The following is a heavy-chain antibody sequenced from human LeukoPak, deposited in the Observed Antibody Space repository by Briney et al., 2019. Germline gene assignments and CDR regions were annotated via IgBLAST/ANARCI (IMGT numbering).Heavy chain of an antibody. CDR2: IYYSGST. CDR3: AREGSSSGWQDY. V-gene: IGHV4-39*07. D-gene: IGHD6-19*01. J-gene: IGHJ4*02. Sequence: PSETLSLTCTVSGGSISSSSYYWGWIRQPPGKGLEWIGSIYYSGSTYYNPSLKSRVTISVDTSKNQFSLKLSSVTAADTAVYYCAREGSSSGWQDYWGQGTLVTVSS. CDR1: GGSISSSSYY.